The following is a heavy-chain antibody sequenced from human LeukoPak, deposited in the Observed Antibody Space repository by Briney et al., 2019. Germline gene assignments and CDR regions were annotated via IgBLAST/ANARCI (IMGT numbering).Heavy chain of an antibody. D-gene: IGHD6-19*01. Sequence: GQSLKFSCKISGYSFNDYWITWMRQMRGKGLEWMVVVYPADSNSKYRPSFQGQVTISADKSISTAYLQWTSLKASDTAVYYCARLWDSSFKYWGQGTLVTVSS. CDR2: VYPADSNS. V-gene: IGHV5-51*01. CDR1: GYSFNDYW. CDR3: ARLWDSSFKY. J-gene: IGHJ4*02.